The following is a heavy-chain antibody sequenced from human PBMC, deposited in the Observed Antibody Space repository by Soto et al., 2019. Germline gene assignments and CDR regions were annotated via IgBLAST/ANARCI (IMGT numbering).Heavy chain of an antibody. CDR2: ISGSGGST. Sequence: EVQLLESGGGLVQPGGSLRLSCAASGFTFSSYAMSWVRQAPGKGLEWVSAISGSGGSTYYADSVKGRFTISRDNSKNTLYLQMNSLRAEDTAVYYCAKDQLSPANYYDFWSGYYDYYYYGMDVWGQGTTVTVSS. CDR1: GFTFSSYA. J-gene: IGHJ6*02. V-gene: IGHV3-23*01. D-gene: IGHD3-3*01. CDR3: AKDQLSPANYYDFWSGYYDYYYYGMDV.